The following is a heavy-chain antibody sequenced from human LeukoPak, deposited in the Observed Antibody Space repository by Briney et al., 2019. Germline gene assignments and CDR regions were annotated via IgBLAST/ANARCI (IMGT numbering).Heavy chain of an antibody. CDR2: KYARGSS. V-gene: IGHV4-4*07. CDR1: GGSISNYY. CDR3: AKGSGWFDP. J-gene: IGHJ5*02. Sequence: PSETLSLTCTVSGGSISNYYWSWIRQPAGKGLEWIGRKYARGSSNYNPPVQSRVTMSVDTSKNQFSLKLRSVTAADTAVYYCAKGSGWFDPWGQGTLVTVSS.